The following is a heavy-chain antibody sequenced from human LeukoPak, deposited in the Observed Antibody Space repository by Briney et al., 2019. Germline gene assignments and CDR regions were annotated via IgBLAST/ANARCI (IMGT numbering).Heavy chain of an antibody. CDR3: ARVASRRYSSSWGYW. Sequence: PSETLSLTCTVSGGSISSSSYYWGWIRQPPGKGLEWIGSIYYSGSTYYNPSLKSRVTISVDTSKNQFSLKLSSVTAADTAVYYCARVASRRYSSSWGYWWGQGTLVTVSS. CDR2: IYYSGST. J-gene: IGHJ4*02. D-gene: IGHD6-13*01. CDR1: GGSISSSSYY. V-gene: IGHV4-39*07.